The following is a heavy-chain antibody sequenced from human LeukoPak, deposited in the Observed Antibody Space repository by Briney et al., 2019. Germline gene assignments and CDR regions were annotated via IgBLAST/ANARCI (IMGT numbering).Heavy chain of an antibody. CDR2: INIDGSST. J-gene: IGHJ3*02. V-gene: IGHV3-74*03. D-gene: IGHD3-22*01. CDR1: GFSFSRYW. CDR3: ARGAYYYDSGGYYHHDAFDI. Sequence: GGSPRLSCAASGFSFSRYWLHWVRRAPGKGLVWVSRINIDGSSTMYADSVKGRFTISRDNAKNTLYVQMNSLRAEDTAVYYCARGAYYYDSGGYYHHDAFDIWGQGTMVTVSS.